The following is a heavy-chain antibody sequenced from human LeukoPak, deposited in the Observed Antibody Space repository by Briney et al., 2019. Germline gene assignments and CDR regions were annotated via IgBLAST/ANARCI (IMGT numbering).Heavy chain of an antibody. CDR2: ISSSGSTI. CDR1: GFTFSSYS. J-gene: IGHJ4*02. Sequence: GGSLRLSCAASGFTFSSYSMNWVRQAPGKGLEWVSYISSSGSTIYYADSVKGRFTISRDNAKNSLYLQMNSLRAEDTAVYYCARYVIPAARDNDYWGQGTLVTVSS. CDR3: ARYVIPAARDNDY. V-gene: IGHV3-48*04. D-gene: IGHD2-2*01.